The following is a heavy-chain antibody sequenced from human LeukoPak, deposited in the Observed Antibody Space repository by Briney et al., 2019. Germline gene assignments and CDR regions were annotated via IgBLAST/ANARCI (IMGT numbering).Heavy chain of an antibody. Sequence: GGSLRLSCAASGFTFRTYWMSWVRQAPGKGLGWVANIHPDGIEKYHVDSVKGRFTIFRDNARNLLYLQMSSLRADDTAVYYCSRGDDFSGDSWGQGTLVTVSS. D-gene: IGHD2-21*02. CDR1: GFTFRTYW. V-gene: IGHV3-7*04. CDR2: IHPDGIEK. CDR3: SRGDDFSGDS. J-gene: IGHJ5*01.